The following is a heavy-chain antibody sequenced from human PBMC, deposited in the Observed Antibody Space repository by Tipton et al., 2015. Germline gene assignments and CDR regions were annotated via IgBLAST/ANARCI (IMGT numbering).Heavy chain of an antibody. V-gene: IGHV4-59*01. D-gene: IGHD3-22*01. CDR3: ARLKGDYYDSSTYDPIYIDY. Sequence: LRLSCAASGFTFSSYAMSWIRQPPGKGLEWIGNIYHSGRTNYNSSLKSRVTISVDTSMIHFSLKLSSVTAADTAVYYCARLKGDYYDSSTYDPIYIDYWGQGSLVTVSS. CDR2: IYHSGRT. CDR1: GFTFSSYA. J-gene: IGHJ4*02.